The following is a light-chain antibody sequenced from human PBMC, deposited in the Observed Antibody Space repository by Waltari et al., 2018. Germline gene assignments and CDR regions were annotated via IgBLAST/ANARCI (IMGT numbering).Light chain of an antibody. V-gene: IGLV2-14*01. CDR2: DVS. CDR3: SSQSSNDVVL. CDR1: SNDVGGYNS. Sequence: QSALTQPASVSGSPGQSVTIFCAGTSNDVGGYNSVSWYQEYPGQAPRVIIYDVSDRPSGVSDRFSGSKSGNTASLTISGLQAEDEADYYCSSQSSNDVVLFGGGTKLIVL. J-gene: IGLJ2*01.